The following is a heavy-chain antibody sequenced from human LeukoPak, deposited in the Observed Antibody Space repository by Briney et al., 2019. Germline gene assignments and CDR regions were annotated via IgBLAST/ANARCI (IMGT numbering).Heavy chain of an antibody. Sequence: SETLSLTCTVSGDSISSTNYYWGWIRQPPGKGLEWIGSIYYRGSTYYNPSLKRHVSIPVHTSKNQFSLKPSSVTAADTAVYYCATSGWYLLPGVYWGQGTLVTVSS. CDR2: IYYRGST. V-gene: IGHV4-39*01. CDR3: ATSGWYLLPGVY. CDR1: GDSISSTNYY. J-gene: IGHJ4*02. D-gene: IGHD6-19*01.